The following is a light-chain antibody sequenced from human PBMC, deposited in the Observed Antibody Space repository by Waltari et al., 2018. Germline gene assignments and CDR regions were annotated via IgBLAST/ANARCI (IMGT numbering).Light chain of an antibody. Sequence: QSALTPPASVSGSPGQSITISCTVTSSDVGGYNYVSWYQQHPGKAPKLMIYDVSKRPSGVSNRFSGSKSGNTASLTISGLQAEDEADYYCSSYTSSSTWVFGGGTKLTVL. CDR1: SSDVGGYNY. V-gene: IGLV2-14*01. CDR2: DVS. CDR3: SSYTSSSTWV. J-gene: IGLJ3*02.